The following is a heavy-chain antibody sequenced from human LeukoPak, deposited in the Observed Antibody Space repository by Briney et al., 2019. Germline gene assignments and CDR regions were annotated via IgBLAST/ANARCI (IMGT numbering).Heavy chain of an antibody. CDR1: GFTFSNYV. CDR3: AKDDGSSSYYFDN. D-gene: IGHD6-6*01. Sequence: GGSLSLSCAASGFTFSNYVMTWVRQAPGKGLEWVSGISAIGGSTYYADSVKGRFTVSRDNSKNTLYLQMNSLRAEDTALYYCAKDDGSSSYYFDNWGQGTLVTVSS. V-gene: IGHV3-23*01. J-gene: IGHJ4*02. CDR2: ISAIGGST.